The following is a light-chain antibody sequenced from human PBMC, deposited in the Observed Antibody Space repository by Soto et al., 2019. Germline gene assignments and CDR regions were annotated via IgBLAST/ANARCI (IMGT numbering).Light chain of an antibody. Sequence: EIVLTQSPGTLSLSPGERATLSCRTSQSVSSSYLAWYQQKPGQAPRLLIYGASSRATGIPDRFSGSGSGTDFTLTISRLEPEDFAVYYCLEYGISRTLGQGIKVEIK. CDR3: LEYGISRT. CDR2: GAS. CDR1: QSVSSSY. V-gene: IGKV3-20*01. J-gene: IGKJ1*01.